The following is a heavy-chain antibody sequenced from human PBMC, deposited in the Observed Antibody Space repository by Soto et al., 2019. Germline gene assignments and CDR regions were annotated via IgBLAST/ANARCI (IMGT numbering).Heavy chain of an antibody. D-gene: IGHD3-10*01. Sequence: QVQLVESGGGVVQPGRSLRLSCAASGFTFSSYAMHWVRQAPGKGLEWVAVISYDGSNTYHADSVKGRFTISRANSKNTLHLQMDSLRTEDTAIYYCARDYYGSGIRGGGADHWGQGTLVTVSS. CDR2: ISYDGSNT. J-gene: IGHJ4*02. V-gene: IGHV3-30-3*01. CDR3: ARDYYGSGIRGGGADH. CDR1: GFTFSSYA.